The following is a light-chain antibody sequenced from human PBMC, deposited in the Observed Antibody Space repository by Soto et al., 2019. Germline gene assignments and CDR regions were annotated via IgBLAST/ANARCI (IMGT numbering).Light chain of an antibody. J-gene: IGKJ1*01. CDR2: GAS. Sequence: IVLTQSPSTLSLSPGERATLSCRASQSVSSSYLAWYQQKPGQAPRLLIDGASNKATGIPDRFSGSGSGTDFTLTICRLEPEDFAVYYCQQYGSPGTFGQGTKVDIK. CDR3: QQYGSPGT. CDR1: QSVSSSY. V-gene: IGKV3-20*01.